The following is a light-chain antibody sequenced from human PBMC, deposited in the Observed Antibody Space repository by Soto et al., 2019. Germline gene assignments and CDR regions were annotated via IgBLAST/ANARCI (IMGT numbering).Light chain of an antibody. CDR1: ERLSSVY. V-gene: IGKV3D-15*01. J-gene: IGKJ4*01. CDR3: QYYNNWLAT. Sequence: EIVLTQSPGTLSLSPGERATLSCRASERLSSVYLAWYQQRPGQPPRLLIYGASNRATGIPDRFSGSGSGTEFTLTISSLQSEDFTIYYCQYYNNWLATFGGGTKV. CDR2: GAS.